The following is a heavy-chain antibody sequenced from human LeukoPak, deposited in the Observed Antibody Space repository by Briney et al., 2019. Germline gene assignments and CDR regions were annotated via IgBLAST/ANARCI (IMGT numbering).Heavy chain of an antibody. CDR3: ARVGLHDSSYWFDP. V-gene: IGHV4-31*03. J-gene: IGHJ5*02. Sequence: PSETLSLTCTVSGGSISSGGSYWSWIRQHPGKGLEWIGYIYYSGSTYYNPSLKSRVTISVDTSKNQFSLKLSSVTAADTAVYYCARVGLHDSSYWFDPWGQGTLVTVSS. CDR2: IYYSGST. CDR1: GGSISSGGSY. D-gene: IGHD3-22*01.